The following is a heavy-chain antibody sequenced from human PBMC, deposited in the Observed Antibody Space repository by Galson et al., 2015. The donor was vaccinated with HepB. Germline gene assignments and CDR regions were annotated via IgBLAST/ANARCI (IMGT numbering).Heavy chain of an antibody. V-gene: IGHV1-46*01. CDR3: ARDGTGGTIFGVVIKNPDLDY. CDR1: GYTFTSYY. D-gene: IGHD3-3*01. CDR2: INPSGGST. Sequence: SVKVSCKASGYTFTSYYMHWVRQAPGQGLEWMGIINPSGGSTSYAQKFQGRVTMTRDTSTSTVYMELSSLRSEDTAVYYCARDGTGGTIFGVVIKNPDLDYWGQGTLVTVSS. J-gene: IGHJ4*02.